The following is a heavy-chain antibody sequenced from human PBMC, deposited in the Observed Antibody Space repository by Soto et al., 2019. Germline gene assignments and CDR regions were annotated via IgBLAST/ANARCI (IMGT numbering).Heavy chain of an antibody. Sequence: SETLSLTCTVSGGSISSYYWSWIRQPPGKGLEWIGYIYYSGSTNYNPSLKSRVTISVDTSKNQFSLKLSSVTAADTAVYYCARAFYGDYTSGSGYNWFDPWGQGTLVTVSS. V-gene: IGHV4-59*01. CDR3: ARAFYGDYTSGSGYNWFDP. CDR1: GGSISSYY. D-gene: IGHD4-17*01. CDR2: IYYSGST. J-gene: IGHJ5*02.